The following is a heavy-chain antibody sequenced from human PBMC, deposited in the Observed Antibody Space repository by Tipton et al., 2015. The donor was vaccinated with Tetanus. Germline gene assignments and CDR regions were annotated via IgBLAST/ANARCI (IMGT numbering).Heavy chain of an antibody. J-gene: IGHJ4*02. D-gene: IGHD1-26*01. CDR2: IYYSGDT. V-gene: IGHV4-31*03. Sequence: TLSLTCTVSGASIRGSGFFWNWVRQHPETGLEWIGYIYYSGDTYINPSFKSRVTMSVDTSKNQLSLHVSSVTVADTAVYYCARGLPREPFYFDYWGQGKQVIVSS. CDR1: GASIRGSGFF. CDR3: ARGLPREPFYFDY.